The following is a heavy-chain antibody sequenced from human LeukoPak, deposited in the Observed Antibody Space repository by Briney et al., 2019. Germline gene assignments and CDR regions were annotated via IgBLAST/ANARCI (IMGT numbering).Heavy chain of an antibody. Sequence: GGSLRLSCAASAFTFSNYWMHWVRQAPGKGLMWVSRMNSDGSDTSYADSVKGRFTISRDNSKNTLYLQMNSLRPEDTAVYYCAKGLTNLGDDWGQGTLVTVSS. J-gene: IGHJ4*02. D-gene: IGHD3-9*01. CDR2: MNSDGSDT. V-gene: IGHV3-74*01. CDR3: AKGLTNLGDD. CDR1: AFTFSNYW.